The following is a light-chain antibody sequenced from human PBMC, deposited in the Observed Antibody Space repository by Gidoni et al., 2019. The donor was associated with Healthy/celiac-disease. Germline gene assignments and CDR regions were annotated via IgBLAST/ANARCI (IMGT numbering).Light chain of an antibody. J-gene: IGKJ1*01. V-gene: IGKV4-1*01. CDR1: RSVLDSSKNRTY. CDR2: WAS. Sequence: DIVMTQSPDPLAASLGGRATINCKSTRSVLDSSKNRTYLAWYQQKPGQPPKLLIYWASTRESGVPDRFSGSGSGTDFTLTISSLQAEDVAVYYCQQYYSTPWTFGQGTKVEIK. CDR3: QQYYSTPWT.